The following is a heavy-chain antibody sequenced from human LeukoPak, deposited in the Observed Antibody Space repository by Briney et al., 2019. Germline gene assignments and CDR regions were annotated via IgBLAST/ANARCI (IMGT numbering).Heavy chain of an antibody. D-gene: IGHD1-26*01. CDR3: AREPIVGVVDY. J-gene: IGHJ4*02. V-gene: IGHV1-46*01. CDR2: INPNGGST. CDR1: GYTFTNYY. Sequence: GASVKVSCKASGYTFTNYYMHWVRQAPGQGLEWMGIINPNGGSTSYAQKFQGRVTMTTDTSTSTAYMELRSLRSDDTAVYYCAREPIVGVVDYWGQGTLVTVSS.